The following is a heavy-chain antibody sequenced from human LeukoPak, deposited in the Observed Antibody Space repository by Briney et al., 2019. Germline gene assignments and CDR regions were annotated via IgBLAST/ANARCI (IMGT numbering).Heavy chain of an antibody. CDR2: IIPILGIA. CDR3: ASSGSYPYYYGMDV. Sequence: GASVKVSCKASGYTFTSYGISWVRQAPGQGLEWMGRIIPILGIANYAQKFQGRVTITADKSTSTAYMELSSLRSEDTAVYYCASSGSYPYYYGMDVWGQGTTVTVSS. J-gene: IGHJ6*02. D-gene: IGHD1-26*01. V-gene: IGHV1-69*04. CDR1: GYTFTSYG.